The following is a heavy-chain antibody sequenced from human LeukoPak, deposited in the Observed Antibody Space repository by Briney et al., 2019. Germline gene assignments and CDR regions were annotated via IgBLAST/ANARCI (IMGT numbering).Heavy chain of an antibody. V-gene: IGHV3-30*04. J-gene: IGHJ4*02. D-gene: IGHD2-21*02. CDR2: ISYDGSNK. CDR1: GFTFSSYV. CDR3: ARDPLGGDCYYDY. Sequence: QAGGSLRLSCAASGFTFSSYVMHWVRQAPGKGLEWAAVISYDGSNKYYADSVKGRFTISRDNSKNTLYLQMNSLRAEDTAVYYCARDPLGGDCYYDYWGQGTLVTVSS.